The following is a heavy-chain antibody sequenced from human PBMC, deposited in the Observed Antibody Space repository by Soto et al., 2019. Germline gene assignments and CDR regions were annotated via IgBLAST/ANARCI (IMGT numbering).Heavy chain of an antibody. D-gene: IGHD2-21*02. CDR2: ISYDGSNK. V-gene: IGHV3-30*18. J-gene: IGHJ4*02. Sequence: QVQLVESGGGVVQPGRSLRLSCAASGFTFSSYGMHWVRQAPGKGLEWVAVISYDGSNKYYADSVKGRFTISRDNSKNTLYLQVNSLRAEDTAVYYCAKGVTARLWGFDYWGQGTLVTFSS. CDR3: AKGVTARLWGFDY. CDR1: GFTFSSYG.